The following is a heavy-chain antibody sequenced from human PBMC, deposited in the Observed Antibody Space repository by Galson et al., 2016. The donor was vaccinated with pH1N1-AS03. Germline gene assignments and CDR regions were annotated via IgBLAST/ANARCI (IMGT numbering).Heavy chain of an antibody. D-gene: IGHD6-13*01. J-gene: IGHJ6*03. CDR3: VKGMGSNWPDYYYYYMDV. CDR1: GFKFDDYA. Sequence: SLRLSCAASGFKFDDYAMHWIRRVPGKGLEWVSGISWNSGGIGYGDSVKGRFTISRDNAMNSVYLQMNSLRPEDTAVYHRVKGMGSNWPDYYYYYMDVWGKGTTVTVS. V-gene: IGHV3-9*01. CDR2: ISWNSGGI.